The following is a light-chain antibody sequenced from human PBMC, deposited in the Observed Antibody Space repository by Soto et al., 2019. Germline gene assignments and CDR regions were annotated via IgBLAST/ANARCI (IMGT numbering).Light chain of an antibody. J-gene: IGKJ1*01. Sequence: EIVLTQSPDTLSLSPGERATLSCRARQSVIGSYLAWYQQKPGQAPRLLIYAASSRAPGIPDRFSGSGSGTEFTLTISSLQSEDFAVYYCQQYNNWPRTFGQGTKVEIK. CDR1: QSVIGSY. V-gene: IGKV3D-15*01. CDR3: QQYNNWPRT. CDR2: AAS.